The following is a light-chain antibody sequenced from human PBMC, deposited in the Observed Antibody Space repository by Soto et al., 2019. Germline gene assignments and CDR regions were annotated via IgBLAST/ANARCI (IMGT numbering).Light chain of an antibody. CDR1: QSIRKY. V-gene: IGKV1-39*01. J-gene: IGKJ5*01. CDR3: QQSYGTPT. Sequence: DIQMTQSPSSLSATVGDRVIITCRASQSIRKYLNWYQHKPGKVPTLLIYAASSLQSGVPSRFSGSGSGTDFTLTISSLQPEDFATYYCQQSYGTPTFGQGTRLEIK. CDR2: AAS.